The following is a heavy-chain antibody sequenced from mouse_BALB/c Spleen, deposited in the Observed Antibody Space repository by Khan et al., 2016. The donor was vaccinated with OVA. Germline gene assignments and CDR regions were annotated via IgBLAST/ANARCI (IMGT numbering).Heavy chain of an antibody. Sequence: EVELVESGADLVKPGGSLKLSCAASGFTFSSYSMSWVRQTPDQRLEWVASISSGGDYTYYPDSVKGRFTISTDNAKNTLYLQMSDLKSEDTAMYYCAAHLTGSFAYWGQGTLVTVSA. CDR1: GFTFSSYS. V-gene: IGHV5-6*01. CDR2: ISSGGDYT. CDR3: AAHLTGSFAY. J-gene: IGHJ3*01. D-gene: IGHD4-1*01.